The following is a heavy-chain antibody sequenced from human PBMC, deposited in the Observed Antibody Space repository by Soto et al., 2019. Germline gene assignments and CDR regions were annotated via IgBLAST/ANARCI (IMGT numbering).Heavy chain of an antibody. Sequence: SETLSLTCNVSGGTISKFYWAWIRKTAGNGLEWMGRVYATGTTDYNPSLRSRVAMSVDISKKTFSLRLRSVTGADSGVYYCVRDGSKSLRDWFDPWGQGILVTVSS. CDR1: GGTISKFY. J-gene: IGHJ5*02. CDR2: VYATGTT. V-gene: IGHV4-4*07. CDR3: VRDGSKSLRDWFDP.